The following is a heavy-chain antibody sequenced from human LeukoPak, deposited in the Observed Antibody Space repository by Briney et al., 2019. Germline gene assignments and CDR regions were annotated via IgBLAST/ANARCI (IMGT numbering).Heavy chain of an antibody. D-gene: IGHD3-22*01. Sequence: PSETLSLTCTVSGGSISSGSYYWSWIRQPAGKGLEWIGRIYTSGSTNYNPSLKSRVTISGDTSKTVFSLKLSSVTAEGPAVYYCARAARMISDAFDIWGQGTMVTVSS. CDR2: IYTSGST. J-gene: IGHJ3*02. V-gene: IGHV4-61*02. CDR1: GGSISSGSYY. CDR3: ARAARMISDAFDI.